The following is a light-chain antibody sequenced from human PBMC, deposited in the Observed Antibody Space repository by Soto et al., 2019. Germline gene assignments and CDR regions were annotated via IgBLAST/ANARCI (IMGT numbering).Light chain of an antibody. V-gene: IGLV4-69*01. CDR1: SGHSTYA. CDR2: VNSDGSH. J-gene: IGLJ3*02. Sequence: QSVLTQSPSASASLGASVKLTCTLSSGHSTYAIAWHQQQPEKGPRYLMKVNSDGSHSKGDGIPDRFSGSSSGAERYLTISSLQCEDEADYYCQTWGTGVWVFGGGTKLTVL. CDR3: QTWGTGVWV.